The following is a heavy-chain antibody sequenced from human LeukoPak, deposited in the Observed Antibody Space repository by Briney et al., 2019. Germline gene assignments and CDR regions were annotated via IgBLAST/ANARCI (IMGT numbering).Heavy chain of an antibody. V-gene: IGHV4-31*03. D-gene: IGHD2-2*01. CDR2: IYYSGST. CDR3: ARVQVVPADYYYYYYMDV. J-gene: IGHJ6*03. CDR1: GGSISSGGYY. Sequence: SQTLSPACTVSGGSISSGGYYWSWIRQHPGKGLEWIGYIYYSGSTYYNPSLKSRVTISVDTSKNQFSLKLSSVTAADTAVYYCARVQVVPADYYYYYYMDVWGKGTTVTVSS.